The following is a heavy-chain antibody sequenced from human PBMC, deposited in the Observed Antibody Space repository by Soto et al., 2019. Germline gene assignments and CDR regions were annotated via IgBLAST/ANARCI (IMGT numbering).Heavy chain of an antibody. CDR2: IIPIFGTA. V-gene: IGHV1-69*01. CDR1: GGTFSSYA. D-gene: IGHD3-22*01. Sequence: QVQLVQSGAEVKKPGSSVKVSCKASGGTFSSYAISWVRQAPGQGLEWMGGIIPIFGTANYVQKFQGRVTITADESTSTAYMELSSLRSEDTAVYYCARVPLRYYDSSGSHFDLWGRGTLVTVSS. CDR3: ARVPLRYYDSSGSHFDL. J-gene: IGHJ2*01.